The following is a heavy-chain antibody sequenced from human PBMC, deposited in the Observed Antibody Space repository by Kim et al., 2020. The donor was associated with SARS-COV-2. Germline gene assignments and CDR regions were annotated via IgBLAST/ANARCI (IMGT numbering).Heavy chain of an antibody. CDR1: GFTFSSYA. J-gene: IGHJ6*02. CDR2: ISGSGGST. CDR3: AKWEYYDIGESYYGMDD. Sequence: GGSLRLSCAASGFTFSSYAMSWVRQAPGKGLEWVSAISGSGGSTYYADSVKGRFTISRDNSKNTLYLQMNSLRAEDTAVYYCAKWEYYDIGESYYGMDDWGQGTTVTVSS. V-gene: IGHV3-23*01. D-gene: IGHD3-9*01.